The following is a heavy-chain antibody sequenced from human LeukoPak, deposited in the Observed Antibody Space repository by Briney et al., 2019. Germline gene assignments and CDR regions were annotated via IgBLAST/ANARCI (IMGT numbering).Heavy chain of an antibody. D-gene: IGHD4-17*01. J-gene: IGHJ4*02. CDR2: IFYSGST. Sequence: SGTLSLTCTVSGGSISSSSYFWGWIRQPPGKGLEWIGSIFYSGSTYYNPSLNSRVTISIGTSKNQFSLRLSSVTAADTAVYYCARQMNTVTADYWGQGTLVTVSS. V-gene: IGHV4-39*01. CDR3: ARQMNTVTADY. CDR1: GGSISSSSYF.